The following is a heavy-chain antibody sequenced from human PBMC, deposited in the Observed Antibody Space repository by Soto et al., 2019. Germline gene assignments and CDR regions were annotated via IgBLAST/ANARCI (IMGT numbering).Heavy chain of an antibody. V-gene: IGHV4-59*01. CDR1: GGSISSYY. CDR3: ARGLDSSGWYYYFDY. D-gene: IGHD6-19*01. J-gene: IGHJ4*02. Sequence: SETLSLTCTVSGGSISSYYWSWIRQPPGKGLEWIGYIYYSGSTNYNPSLKSRVTISVDTSKNQFSPKLSSVTAADTAVYYCARGLDSSGWYYYFDYWGQGTLVTVSS. CDR2: IYYSGST.